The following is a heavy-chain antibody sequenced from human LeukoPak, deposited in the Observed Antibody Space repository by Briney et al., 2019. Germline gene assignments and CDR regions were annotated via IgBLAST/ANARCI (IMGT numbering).Heavy chain of an antibody. CDR1: GHTFTSYD. CDR2: MNPNSGNT. V-gene: IGHV1-8*01. Sequence: GASVKVSCKASGHTFTSYDINWVRQATGQGLEWMGWMNPNSGNTGYAQKFQGRVTMTRNTSISTAYMELSSLRSEDTAVYYCTRSITLRYSGSYRRSLGYWGQGTLVTVSS. CDR3: TRSITLRYSGSYRRSLGY. D-gene: IGHD1-26*01. J-gene: IGHJ4*02.